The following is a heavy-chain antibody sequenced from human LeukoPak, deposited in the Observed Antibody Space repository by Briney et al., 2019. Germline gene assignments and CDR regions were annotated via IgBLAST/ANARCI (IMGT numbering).Heavy chain of an antibody. CDR1: GFTFSIYS. V-gene: IGHV3-21*01. CDR2: MSSSSSYI. Sequence: PGGSLRLSCAASGFTFSIYSMNWVRQSPGKGLEWVSSMSSSSSYINYADSVKGRFTISRDNAKNSLYLQMNSLRAEDTAVYYCARGAAAGPPYFDYWGQETLVTVSS. D-gene: IGHD6-19*01. CDR3: ARGAAAGPPYFDY. J-gene: IGHJ4*02.